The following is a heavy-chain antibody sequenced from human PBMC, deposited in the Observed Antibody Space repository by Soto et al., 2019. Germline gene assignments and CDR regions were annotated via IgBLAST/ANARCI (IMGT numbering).Heavy chain of an antibody. V-gene: IGHV4-59*08. CDR2: IYYSGST. D-gene: IGHD2-2*01. CDR3: ARLGGYCSSTSCYGHYIMDV. Sequence: SETLSLTCTVSGGSISSYYWSWIRQPPGKGLEWIGYIYYSGSTNYNPSLKSRVAISVDTSKNQFSLKLSSVTAADTAVYYCARLGGYCSSTSCYGHYIMDVWGQATTLTVSS. J-gene: IGHJ6*02. CDR1: GGSISSYY.